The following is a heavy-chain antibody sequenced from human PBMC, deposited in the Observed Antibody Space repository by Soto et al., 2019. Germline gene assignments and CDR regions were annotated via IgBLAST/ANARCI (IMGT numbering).Heavy chain of an antibody. V-gene: IGHV3-11*05. J-gene: IGHJ4*02. Sequence: QVPLVESGGDLVKPGGSLRLSCAASGFPFSDYYMSWIRQAPGKGLEWVSSIGSSSSYTNYADSVKGRFTISRDNAKNSLYLQMNSLRAEDTAVYYCARRRPTGDYNYWGQGTLVTVSA. D-gene: IGHD3-9*01. CDR3: ARRRPTGDYNY. CDR1: GFPFSDYY. CDR2: IGSSSSYT.